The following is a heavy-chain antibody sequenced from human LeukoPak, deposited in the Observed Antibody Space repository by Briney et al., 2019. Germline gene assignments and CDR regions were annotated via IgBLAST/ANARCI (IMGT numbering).Heavy chain of an antibody. V-gene: IGHV3-66*01. CDR1: GFTVTNDY. D-gene: IGHD6-13*01. CDR2: IYSGGST. Sequence: PGGSLRLSCAVSGFTVTNDYMNWVRQAPGKGLEWVSIIYSGGSTYYADSVKGRFTISRDSSNNTLFLQMSNLRADDSGLYYCATDVRSSPLGSWGQGTLVIVSS. CDR3: ATDVRSSPLGS. J-gene: IGHJ5*01.